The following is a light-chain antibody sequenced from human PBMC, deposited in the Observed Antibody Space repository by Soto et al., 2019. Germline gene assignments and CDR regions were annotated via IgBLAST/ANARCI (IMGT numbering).Light chain of an antibody. CDR3: QQYGSSPFT. Sequence: EIVLTQSPGTLSLSPGERATLSCKASQSISSSFLGWYQQKPGQAPRLLIYGASSRATGIPDRFSGSGSGKDFTLTISRLEREDFAVYYCQQYGSSPFTFGPGTKVDIK. V-gene: IGKV3-20*01. CDR2: GAS. CDR1: QSISSSF. J-gene: IGKJ3*01.